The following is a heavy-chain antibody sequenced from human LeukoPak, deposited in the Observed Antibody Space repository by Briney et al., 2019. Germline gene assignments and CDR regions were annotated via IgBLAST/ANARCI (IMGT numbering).Heavy chain of an antibody. J-gene: IGHJ4*02. D-gene: IGHD5-12*01. CDR3: AKVDIVATIPGYYFDY. CDR2: ISGSGGSA. Sequence: GSLRLSCAASGCTFSSYAMSWVRQAPGKGLEWVSAISGSGGSAYYADSVKGRFTISRDNSKNTLYLQMNSLRAEDTAVYYCAKVDIVATIPGYYFDYWGQGTLVTVSS. CDR1: GCTFSSYA. V-gene: IGHV3-23*01.